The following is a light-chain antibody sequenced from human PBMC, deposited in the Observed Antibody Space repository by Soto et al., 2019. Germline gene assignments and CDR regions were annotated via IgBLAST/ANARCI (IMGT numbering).Light chain of an antibody. V-gene: IGKV3-20*01. Sequence: EIIMTQSPATLSVSPGERATLSCRASQSVINYLAWYQQKPGQAPRLLFYGASNRATGIPDRFSGSGSGTDFTLTISRLEPEDFAVYYCQQYGRSPPWTFGQGTKVDI. CDR1: QSVINY. CDR2: GAS. J-gene: IGKJ1*01. CDR3: QQYGRSPPWT.